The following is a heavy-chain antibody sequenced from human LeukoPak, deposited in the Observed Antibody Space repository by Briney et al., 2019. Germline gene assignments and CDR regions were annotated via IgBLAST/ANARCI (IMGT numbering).Heavy chain of an antibody. CDR1: GGSISSGDYY. D-gene: IGHD5-18*01. Sequence: PSQTLSLTCTVSGGSISSGDYYWSWIRQPPGKGLEWIGYIYYSGSTYYNPSLKSRVTISVDTSKNQFPLKLSSVTAADTGVYYCAITIQLWRWFDYWGQGTLVTVSS. V-gene: IGHV4-30-4*08. J-gene: IGHJ4*02. CDR3: AITIQLWRWFDY. CDR2: IYYSGST.